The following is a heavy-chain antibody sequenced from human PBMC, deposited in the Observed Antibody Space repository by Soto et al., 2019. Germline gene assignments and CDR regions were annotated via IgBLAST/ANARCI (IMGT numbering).Heavy chain of an antibody. V-gene: IGHV1-2*02. Sequence: ASVKVSCKASGYTFTDYYMHWVRQAPGQGLEWMGWINPNSGGTNYAQKFQGRVTMTRDTSISTDYMELSRLRSDDTAVYYCARDSNRILLDCLFNYWGQGTLVTVSS. CDR3: ARDSNRILLDCLFNY. CDR2: INPNSGGT. J-gene: IGHJ4*02. D-gene: IGHD3-3*01. CDR1: GYTFTDYY.